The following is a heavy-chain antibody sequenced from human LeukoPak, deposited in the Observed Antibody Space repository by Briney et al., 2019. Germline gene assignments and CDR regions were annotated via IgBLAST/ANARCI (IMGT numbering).Heavy chain of an antibody. CDR3: ARDIRGYYDSSGYFVPLDY. J-gene: IGHJ4*02. D-gene: IGHD3-22*01. CDR2: IIPILGIA. CDR1: GGTFSSYA. Sequence: SVKVSCKASGGTFSSYAISWVRQAPGQGLEWMGRIIPILGIANYAQKFQGRVTITADKSTSTVYMELSSLRSEDTAVYYCARDIRGYYDSSGYFVPLDYWGQGTLVTVSS. V-gene: IGHV1-69*04.